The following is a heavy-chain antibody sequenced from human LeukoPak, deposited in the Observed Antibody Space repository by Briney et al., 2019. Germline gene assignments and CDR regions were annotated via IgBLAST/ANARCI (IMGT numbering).Heavy chain of an antibody. V-gene: IGHV1-46*01. J-gene: IGHJ6*03. CDR1: GYTFTSYY. CDR2: INPSGGST. D-gene: IGHD4-17*01. CDR3: ARDYGDYEGYYYYYYMDV. Sequence: GASVKVSCKASGYTFTSYYMHWVRQAPGQGLEWMGIINPSGGSTSYAQKFQGRATMTRDMSTSTVYMELSSLRSEDTAVYYCARDYGDYEGYYYYYYMDVWGKGTTVTVSS.